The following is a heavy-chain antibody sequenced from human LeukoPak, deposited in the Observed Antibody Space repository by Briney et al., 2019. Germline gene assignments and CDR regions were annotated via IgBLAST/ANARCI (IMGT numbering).Heavy chain of an antibody. V-gene: IGHV4-39*07. CDR1: GGSISSSSYY. D-gene: IGHD6-13*01. CDR2: IYYSGST. J-gene: IGHJ4*02. Sequence: PSETLSLTCTVSGGSISSSSYYWGWIRQPPGKGLEWIGSIYYSGSTYYNPSLKSRVTISVDTSKNQFSLKLSSVTAADTAVYYCARGRGAAAGNSNDYWGQGTLVTVSS. CDR3: ARGRGAAAGNSNDY.